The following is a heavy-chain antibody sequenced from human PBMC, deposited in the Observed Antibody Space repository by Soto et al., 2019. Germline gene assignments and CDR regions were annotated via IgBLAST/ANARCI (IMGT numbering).Heavy chain of an antibody. CDR1: GGTFSSYT. Sequence: QVQLVQSGAEVKKPGSSVKVSCKASGGTFSSYTISWVRQAPGQGLEWMGRIIPILGIANYAQKFQGRVTITADKSASTAYMELSSLRSEDTAVYYCARDVTAGRAFDIWGQGTMVTVSS. J-gene: IGHJ3*02. CDR2: IIPILGIA. CDR3: ARDVTAGRAFDI. V-gene: IGHV1-69*08.